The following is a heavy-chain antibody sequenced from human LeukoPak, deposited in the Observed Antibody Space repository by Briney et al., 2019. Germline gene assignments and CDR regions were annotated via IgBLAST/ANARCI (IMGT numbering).Heavy chain of an antibody. CDR1: GFTFDDYG. V-gene: IGHV3-20*04. J-gene: IGHJ5*02. Sequence: GGSLRLSCAASGFTFDDYGMSWVRQAPGKGLEWVSGINWNGGSTGYADSVKGRFTISRDNAKSSLYLQMNSLKAEDTALYYCARDPYYYGSGSVWFDPWGQGTLVTVSS. D-gene: IGHD3-10*01. CDR2: INWNGGST. CDR3: ARDPYYYGSGSVWFDP.